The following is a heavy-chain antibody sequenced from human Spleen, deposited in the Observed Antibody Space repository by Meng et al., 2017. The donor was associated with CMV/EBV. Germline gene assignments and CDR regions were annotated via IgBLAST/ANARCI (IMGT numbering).Heavy chain of an antibody. D-gene: IGHD4-11*01. CDR1: GFTFSDYY. CDR3: ARGDPLTTDY. J-gene: IGHJ4*02. Sequence: GESLKISCTASGFTFSDYYMTWIRQAPGKGLEWISYISDDGSTLYYADSVKGRFTISRDNAKNSLYLQMNSLRAEDTAVYYCARGDPLTTDYWGQGTLVTVSS. V-gene: IGHV3-11*04. CDR2: ISDDGSTL.